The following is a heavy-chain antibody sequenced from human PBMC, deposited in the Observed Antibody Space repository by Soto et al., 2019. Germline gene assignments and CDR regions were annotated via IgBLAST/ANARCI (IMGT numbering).Heavy chain of an antibody. V-gene: IGHV3-20*04. J-gene: IGHJ4*02. CDR2: VNWNGGST. CDR1: GFTFDDYG. Sequence: EVQLVESGGGVLRPGGSLSLSCAASGFTFDDYGMSWARPAPGKGLEWVSGVNWNGGSTGYADSVKGRFTISRDNASNHLYLQMNSLSAGDTAFYYCVRGASLNFDYWGQGTLVTVSS. CDR3: VRGASLNFDY. D-gene: IGHD1-26*01.